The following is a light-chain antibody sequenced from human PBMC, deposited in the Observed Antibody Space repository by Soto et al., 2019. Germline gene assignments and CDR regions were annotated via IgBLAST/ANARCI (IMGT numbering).Light chain of an antibody. V-gene: IGLV2-8*01. Sequence: QSALTQPPSASGSPGQSVTISCTGTSSDVGAYNYVSWYQPYPGKAPKLMIYEVSKRPSGVPDRFSGSKSGKTASLTVSGLQPEDEADYYCTSYAGSDIWVFGGGTKLTVL. CDR2: EVS. CDR3: TSYAGSDIWV. J-gene: IGLJ3*02. CDR1: SSDVGAYNY.